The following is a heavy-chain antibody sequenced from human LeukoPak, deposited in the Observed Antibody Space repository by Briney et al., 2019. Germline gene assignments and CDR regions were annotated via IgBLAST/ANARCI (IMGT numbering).Heavy chain of an antibody. CDR3: ARDIVRGEDAFDI. V-gene: IGHV4-59*12. J-gene: IGHJ3*02. D-gene: IGHD3-10*01. CDR1: GGSISTYY. Sequence: SETLSLTCTVSGGSISTYYWSWIRQPPGKGLEWIGIINHSGSNSYNPSLKSRVTISVDTSKNQFSLKLTSVTAADTAVYYCARDIVRGEDAFDIWGQGTMVTVSS. CDR2: INHSGSN.